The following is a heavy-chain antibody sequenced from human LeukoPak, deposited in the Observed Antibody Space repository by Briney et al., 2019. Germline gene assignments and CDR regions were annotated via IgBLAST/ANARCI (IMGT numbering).Heavy chain of an antibody. CDR1: GYTFTGYY. CDR3: AGGGGSGGLQTTGYYYYGMDV. Sequence: ASVKVSCKASGYTFTGYYMHWVRQAPGQGLEWMGWINPNSGGTNYAQKFQGRVTMTRDTSISTAYMEVSRVGLEERGVYCWAGGGGSGGLQTTGYYYYGMDVWGQGTTVTVSS. J-gene: IGHJ6*02. V-gene: IGHV1-2*02. CDR2: INPNSGGT. D-gene: IGHD2-15*01.